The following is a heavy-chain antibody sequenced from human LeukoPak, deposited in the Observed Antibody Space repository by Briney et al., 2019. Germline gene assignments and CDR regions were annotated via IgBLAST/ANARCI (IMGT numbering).Heavy chain of an antibody. Sequence: PSETLSLTCTVSGGSISSYYWSWIRQPPGKGLECIGYIYYSGSTNYNPSLKSRVTISVDTSKNQFSLKLSSVTAADTAVYYCARVATTVTTDDAFDIRGQGTMVTVSS. CDR3: ARVATTVTTDDAFDI. D-gene: IGHD4-17*01. CDR2: IYYSGST. J-gene: IGHJ3*02. V-gene: IGHV4-59*01. CDR1: GGSISSYY.